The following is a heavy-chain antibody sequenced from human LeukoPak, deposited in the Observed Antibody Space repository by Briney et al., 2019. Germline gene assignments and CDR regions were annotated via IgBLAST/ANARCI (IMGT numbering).Heavy chain of an antibody. J-gene: IGHJ4*02. CDR3: AGGQPYYFDY. V-gene: IGHV4-31*03. CDR1: GGSISSGGYY. Sequence: SETLSLTCTVSGGSISSGGYYWSWIRQHPGKGLEWIGYIYYSGSTYYNPSPKSRVTISVDTSKNQFSLKLSSVTAADTAVYYCAGGQPYYFDYWGQGTLVTVSS. CDR2: IYYSGST. D-gene: IGHD2-15*01.